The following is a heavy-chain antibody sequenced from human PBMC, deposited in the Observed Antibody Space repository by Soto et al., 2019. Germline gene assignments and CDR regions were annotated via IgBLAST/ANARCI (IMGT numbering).Heavy chain of an antibody. Sequence: QVQLQESGPGLVRPSETLSVTCSVSGGSIGDYYWTWVRQPPGEGLEWIGYIRYTGSTRYTPSLKSRVTILVDTSRNQVSLKMTSLTAADPALYYCARGQPYGGIDLWGQGTRVTVSS. J-gene: IGHJ1*01. CDR1: GGSIGDYY. D-gene: IGHD1-26*01. CDR3: ARGQPYGGIDL. V-gene: IGHV4-59*01. CDR2: IRYTGST.